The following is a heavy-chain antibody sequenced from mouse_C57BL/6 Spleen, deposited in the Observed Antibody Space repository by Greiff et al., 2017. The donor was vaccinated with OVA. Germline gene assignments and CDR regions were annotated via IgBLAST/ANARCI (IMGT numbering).Heavy chain of an antibody. V-gene: IGHV1-64*01. J-gene: IGHJ3*01. CDR1: GYTFTSYW. D-gene: IGHD2-2*01. CDR3: ARYHYGYDDAY. CDR2: IHPNSGST. Sequence: VQLQQPGAELVKPGASVKLSCKASGYTFTSYWMHWVKQRPGQGLEWIGMIHPNSGSTNYNEKFKSKATLTVDKSSSTAYMQLSSLTSEDSAVYYCARYHYGYDDAYWGQGTLVTVSA.